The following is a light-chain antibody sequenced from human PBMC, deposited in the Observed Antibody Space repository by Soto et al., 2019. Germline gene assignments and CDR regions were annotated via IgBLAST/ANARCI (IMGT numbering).Light chain of an antibody. J-gene: IGKJ3*01. CDR1: QSLTSAY. CDR3: QHYDNTPPSVT. V-gene: IGKV3-20*01. CDR2: GSS. Sequence: EIVLTQSPNTLSLSPGERATLSCRASQSLTSAYLVWYQQKPGLAPRLLIYGSSNRATGIPDRFSGSGSGTDFTLTISRLEPEDFAVYYCQHYDNTPPSVTFGPGTRLGIK.